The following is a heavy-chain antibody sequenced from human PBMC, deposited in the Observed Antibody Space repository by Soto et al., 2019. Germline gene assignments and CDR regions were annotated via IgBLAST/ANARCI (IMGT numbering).Heavy chain of an antibody. J-gene: IGHJ5*02. CDR2: VHYSGNT. D-gene: IGHD2-15*01. V-gene: IGHV4-38-2*02. Sequence: SETLSLTCTVSGYSISSGYHWAWIRQPPGKGLEWLGSVHYSGNTYYNPSLKSRLTISVDKSKNQFSLNLSSVTAADTAVYYCARQDRVVAEGRWFDPWGQGTLVTVS. CDR1: GYSISSGYH. CDR3: ARQDRVVAEGRWFDP.